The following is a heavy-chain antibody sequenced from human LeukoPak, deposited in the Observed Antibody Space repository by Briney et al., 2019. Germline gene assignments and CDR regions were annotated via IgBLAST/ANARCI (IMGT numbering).Heavy chain of an antibody. CDR2: IRTVTSSI. J-gene: IGHJ4*02. V-gene: IGHV3-21*01. D-gene: IGHD2-15*01. CDR1: GFTFSSYS. Sequence: PGGSLRLSFAVSGFTFSSYSMHWVRQAPGKGLEWVSCIRTVTSSIYYADAVKGRFTVSRDNAKNSLYLEMNSLRAEDTAVYYCAREGLPSGATKIFDYWGQGTLVAVSS. CDR3: AREGLPSGATKIFDY.